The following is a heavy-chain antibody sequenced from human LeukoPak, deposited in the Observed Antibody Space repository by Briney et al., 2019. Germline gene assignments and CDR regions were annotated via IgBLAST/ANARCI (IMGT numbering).Heavy chain of an antibody. Sequence: GASVKVSCKASGYTFTNYDISWVRQAPGQGLEWMGRVIPILGIANYAQKFQGRVTITADKSTSTAYMELSSLRSEDTAVYYCARIPVAGGTGYWGQGTLVTVSS. CDR2: VIPILGIA. J-gene: IGHJ4*02. CDR1: GYTFTNYD. CDR3: ARIPVAGGTGY. D-gene: IGHD2-15*01. V-gene: IGHV1-69*04.